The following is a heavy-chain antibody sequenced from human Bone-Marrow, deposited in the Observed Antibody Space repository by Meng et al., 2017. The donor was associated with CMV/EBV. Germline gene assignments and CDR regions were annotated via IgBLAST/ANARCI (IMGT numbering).Heavy chain of an antibody. CDR1: GFTFSSYG. J-gene: IGHJ1*01. CDR2: IRYDGSNK. V-gene: IGHV3-30*02. D-gene: IGHD2-2*01. CDR3: ASALGYCSSTSCYGRLYFPH. Sequence: GESLKISCAASGFTFSSYGMHWVRQAPGKGLEWVAFIRYDGSNKYYADSVKGRFTISRDNSKNTLYLQMNSLRAEDTAVYYCASALGYCSSTSCYGRLYFPHWGPGHLVTGSS.